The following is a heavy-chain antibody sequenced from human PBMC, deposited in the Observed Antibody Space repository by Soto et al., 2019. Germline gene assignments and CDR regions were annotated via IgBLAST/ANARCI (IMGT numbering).Heavy chain of an antibody. J-gene: IGHJ4*02. CDR3: ARHSGSFDSSGRLAGKFDF. D-gene: IGHD3-22*01. CDR1: GCSFTTYW. CDR2: IYPGDSDT. V-gene: IGHV5-51*01. Sequence: PGVPLKVSCKGSGCSFTTYWIGWVRQMPGKGLEWMGIIYPGDSDTRYSPSFQGQITISADKSISTAYLQWSSLKASDTAIYYCARHSGSFDSSGRLAGKFDFWGQGTQVTVSS.